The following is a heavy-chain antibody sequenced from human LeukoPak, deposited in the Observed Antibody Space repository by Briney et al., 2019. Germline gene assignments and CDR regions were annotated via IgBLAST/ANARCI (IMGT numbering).Heavy chain of an antibody. CDR3: AREYYDSSDPNDY. CDR1: GFTFSSYG. Sequence: PGGSLRLSCAASGFTFSSYGMHWVRQAPGKGLEWVAFIRYDGSNKYYADSVKGRFTISRDNSKNTLYLQMNSLRAEDTAVYYCAREYYDSSDPNDYWGQGTLVTVSS. J-gene: IGHJ4*02. V-gene: IGHV3-30*02. CDR2: IRYDGSNK. D-gene: IGHD3-22*01.